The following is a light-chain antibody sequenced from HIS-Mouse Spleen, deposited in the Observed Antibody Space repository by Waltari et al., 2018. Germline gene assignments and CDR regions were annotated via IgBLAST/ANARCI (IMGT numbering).Light chain of an antibody. J-gene: IGKJ4*02. CDR1: QSVSSY. Sequence: DIVLTQSPATLSLSPGERATLSCRASQSVSSYLAWYQQKPGQAPRLLIYDASNMATGIPARFSGSGSGTDFTLTISSLEPEDFAVYYCQQRSNWPRTFGGGTKVEIK. CDR3: QQRSNWPRT. V-gene: IGKV3-11*01. CDR2: DAS.